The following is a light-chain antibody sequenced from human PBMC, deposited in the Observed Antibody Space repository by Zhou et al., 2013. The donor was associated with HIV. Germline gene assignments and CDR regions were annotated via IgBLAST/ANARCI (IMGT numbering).Light chain of an antibody. Sequence: IVLTQSPGTLSLSPGERATLSCRASQTVYSSYLAWFQQKPGQAPRLLIYGASTRATGIPDRFSGSGSGTDFTLTISRLEPEDFAVYFCQQYGSSPVTFGLGDQAGDQT. CDR2: GAS. V-gene: IGKV3-20*01. CDR3: QQYGSSPVT. CDR1: QTVYSSY. J-gene: IGKJ2*01.